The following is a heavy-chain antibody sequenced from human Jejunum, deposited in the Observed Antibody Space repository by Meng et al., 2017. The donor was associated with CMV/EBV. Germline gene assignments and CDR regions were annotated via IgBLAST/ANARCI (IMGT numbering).Heavy chain of an antibody. J-gene: IGHJ4*02. CDR1: GFTFSSHW. CDR2: INSDWRRT. D-gene: IGHD1-26*01. CDR3: ARERVSGSYLDDY. V-gene: IGHV3-74*01. Sequence: QLVDSPSRLVHPGGSLTLSCAASGFTFSSHWMHWDRQGPGKGLVWVSRINSDWRRTRYADSVKGRFTISRDNAKNTLYLQMNSLRVEDTAVYYCARERVSGSYLDDYWGQGTLVTVSS.